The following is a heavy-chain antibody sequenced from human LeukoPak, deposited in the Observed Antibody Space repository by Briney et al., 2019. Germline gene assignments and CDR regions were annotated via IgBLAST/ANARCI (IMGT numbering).Heavy chain of an antibody. J-gene: IGHJ6*02. V-gene: IGHV3-74*01. CDR1: GFTFSNFW. D-gene: IGHD3-3*01. CDR3: VKDRDFWSGLDV. Sequence: PGGSLRLSCAASGFTFSNFWMHWVRQAPGKGLVWVALIYGDGSFTRYADPVKGRFTISRDNAENSLYLQMNSLKLEDTALYYCVKDRDFWSGLDVWGQGTMVTVS. CDR2: IYGDGSFT.